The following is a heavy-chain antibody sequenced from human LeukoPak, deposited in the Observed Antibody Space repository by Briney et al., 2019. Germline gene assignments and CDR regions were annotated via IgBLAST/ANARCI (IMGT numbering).Heavy chain of an antibody. V-gene: IGHV4-34*01. CDR1: GGSFSGYY. Sequence: SETLSLTCAVYGGSFSGYYWSWIRQPPGKGLEWIGEINHSGSTNYNPSLKSRVAISVDTSKNQFSLKLSSVTAADTAVYYCARLGRLLWFGESAFDIWGQGTMVTVSS. D-gene: IGHD3-10*01. J-gene: IGHJ3*02. CDR2: INHSGST. CDR3: ARLGRLLWFGESAFDI.